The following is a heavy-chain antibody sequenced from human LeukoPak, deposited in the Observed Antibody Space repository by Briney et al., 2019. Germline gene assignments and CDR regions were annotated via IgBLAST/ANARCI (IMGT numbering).Heavy chain of an antibody. V-gene: IGHV3-53*01. CDR1: GFTVSSNY. CDR3: ARGRWQIDY. D-gene: IGHD4-23*01. J-gene: IGHJ4*02. CDR2: ISNDGDT. Sequence: GGSLRLSCAASGFTVSSNYMSWVRQGPGKGLECVSVISNDGDTYYADSVKGRFTITRDTSKNTLSLQMNSLRAEDTAVYYCARGRWQIDYWGQGTLVTVSS.